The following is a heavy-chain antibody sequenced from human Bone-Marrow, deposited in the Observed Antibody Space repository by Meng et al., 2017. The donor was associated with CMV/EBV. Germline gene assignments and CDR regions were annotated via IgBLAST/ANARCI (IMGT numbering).Heavy chain of an antibody. CDR1: GYSISDGYY. CDR3: ARVGFNARAVDF. J-gene: IGHJ3*01. CDR2: TYHSGET. V-gene: IGHV4-38-2*02. Sequence: GSLRLSCTVSGYSISDGYYWGWIRQSPGKGLEWIASTYHSGETFHNPSLKRRVTISVDTSKNHFSLRLTSVTAADTAVYFCARVGFNARAVDFWGQGTLVTVSS. D-gene: IGHD2-2*01.